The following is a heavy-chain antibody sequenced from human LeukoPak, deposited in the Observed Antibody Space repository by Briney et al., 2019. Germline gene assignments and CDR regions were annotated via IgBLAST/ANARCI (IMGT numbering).Heavy chain of an antibody. D-gene: IGHD3-3*01. CDR3: ASTLRFLEWFEFDP. CDR2: IYYSGST. CDR1: GGSISSYY. V-gene: IGHV4-59*01. Sequence: SETLSLTCTVSGGSISSYYWSWIRQPPGKGLEWIGYIYYSGSTNYNPSLKSRVTISVDTSKNQFSLKLSSVTAADTAVYYCASTLRFLEWFEFDPWGQGTLVTVSS. J-gene: IGHJ5*02.